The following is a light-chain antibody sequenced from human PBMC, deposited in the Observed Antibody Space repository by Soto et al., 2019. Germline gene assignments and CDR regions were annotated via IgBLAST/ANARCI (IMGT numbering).Light chain of an antibody. CDR2: DVS. CDR1: SSDVGGYDY. V-gene: IGLV2-14*01. Sequence: QSALTQPASVSESPGQSVTISCTGTSSDVGGYDYVSWYQQHPGKAPQLLIYDVSIRPSGVSDRFSGSKSGNTASLTISGLQAEDEADHYCNSYTSSSTVAFGGGTKVTVL. J-gene: IGLJ2*01. CDR3: NSYTSSSTVA.